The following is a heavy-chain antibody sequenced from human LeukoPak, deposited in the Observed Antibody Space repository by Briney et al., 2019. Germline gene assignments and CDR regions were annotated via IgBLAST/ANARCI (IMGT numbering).Heavy chain of an antibody. D-gene: IGHD6-13*01. CDR3: ARDPGYSSIPWYYFDY. CDR2: ISSSGDYM. J-gene: IGHJ4*02. V-gene: IGHV3-21*04. Sequence: PGGSLRLSCAASGITFRTYSMNWVRQAPGKGLEWVSSISSSGDYMYYADSVKGRFTISRDNAKNTLSLQMNSLRAEDTAVYYCARDPGYSSIPWYYFDYWGQGTLVTVSS. CDR1: GITFRTYS.